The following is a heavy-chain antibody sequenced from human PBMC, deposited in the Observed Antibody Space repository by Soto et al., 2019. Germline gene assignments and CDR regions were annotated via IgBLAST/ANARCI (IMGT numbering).Heavy chain of an antibody. CDR1: GYTFTSYG. Sequence: ASVKVSCKASGYTFTSYGISWVRQAPGQGLEWMGWISAYNGNTNYAQKLQGRVTMTTDTSTSTAYMELRSLRSDDTAVYYCARARRPRYCSGGSCPNDAFDIWGQGSMVTVS. CDR2: ISAYNGNT. CDR3: ARARRPRYCSGGSCPNDAFDI. D-gene: IGHD2-15*01. J-gene: IGHJ3*02. V-gene: IGHV1-18*01.